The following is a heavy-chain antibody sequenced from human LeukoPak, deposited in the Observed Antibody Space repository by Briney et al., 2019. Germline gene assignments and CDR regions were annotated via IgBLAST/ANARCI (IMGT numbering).Heavy chain of an antibody. Sequence: PSQALSRTFPVSGGSISSGGYYWSWIRPHPGKGREWIGGIDYSGTTYYNPSLKSRVAISVDTSKNQFSLKLSSVTAADTAVYYCARTGTVVVPAAIWGQGTLVTVSS. CDR3: ARTGTVVVPAAI. J-gene: IGHJ4*02. CDR1: GGSISSGGYY. CDR2: IDYSGTT. V-gene: IGHV4-31*03. D-gene: IGHD2-2*02.